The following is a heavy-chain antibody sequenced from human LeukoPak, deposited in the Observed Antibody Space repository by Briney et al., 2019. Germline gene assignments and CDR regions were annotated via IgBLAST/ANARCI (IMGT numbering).Heavy chain of an antibody. D-gene: IGHD2-2*01. V-gene: IGHV4-59*01. J-gene: IGHJ4*02. CDR1: GGSISSYY. Sequence: SETLSLTCTVSGGSISSYYWSWIRQPPGKGLEWSGYIYYSGSTNYNPSLKSRVTISVDTSKNQFSLKLSSVTAADTAVYYCARLDCSSTSCYYPDYWGQGTLVTVSS. CDR3: ARLDCSSTSCYYPDY. CDR2: IYYSGST.